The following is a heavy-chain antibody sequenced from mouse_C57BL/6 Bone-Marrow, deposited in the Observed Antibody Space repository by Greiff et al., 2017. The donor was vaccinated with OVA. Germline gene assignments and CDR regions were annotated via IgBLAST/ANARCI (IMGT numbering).Heavy chain of an antibody. J-gene: IGHJ4*01. CDR2: ISNGGGST. D-gene: IGHD1-1*01. Sequence: EVKLVESGGGLVQPGGSLKLSCAASGFTFSDYYMYWVRQTPEKRLEWVAYISNGGGSTYYPDTVKGRFTISRDNAKYTLYLQMSRLKSEDTAMYYCARRGTTVVPCAMCYWGQGTSVTVSS. V-gene: IGHV5-12*01. CDR3: ARRGTTVVPCAMCY. CDR1: GFTFSDYY.